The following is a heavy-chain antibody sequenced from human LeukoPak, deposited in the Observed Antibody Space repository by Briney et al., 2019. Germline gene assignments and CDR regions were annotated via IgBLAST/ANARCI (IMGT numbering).Heavy chain of an antibody. D-gene: IGHD6-19*01. CDR3: TRHTGGRYYFDY. CDR2: IYYSGST. CDR1: GGPISSSSYY. V-gene: IGHV4-39*01. Sequence: SETLSLTCSVSGGPISSSSYYWGWIRQPPGKGLEGIERIYYSGSTYYNPSLKSRVTISVDTSKNQFSLKLSSVTAADTAVYYCTRHTGGRYYFDYWGQGTLVTVSS. J-gene: IGHJ4*02.